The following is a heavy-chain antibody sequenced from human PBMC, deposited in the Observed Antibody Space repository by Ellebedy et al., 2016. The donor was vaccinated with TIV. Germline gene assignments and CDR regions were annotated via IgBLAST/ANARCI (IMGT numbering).Heavy chain of an antibody. CDR1: GGSISSGGYS. Sequence: SETLSLXXAVSGGSISSGGYSWSWIRQPPGKGLEWIGYIYHSGSTYYNPSLKSRVTISVDRSKNQFSLKLSSVTAADTAVYYCARAEGIVATMVNWGQGTLVTVSS. J-gene: IGHJ4*02. V-gene: IGHV4-30-2*01. CDR3: ARAEGIVATMVN. CDR2: IYHSGST. D-gene: IGHD5-12*01.